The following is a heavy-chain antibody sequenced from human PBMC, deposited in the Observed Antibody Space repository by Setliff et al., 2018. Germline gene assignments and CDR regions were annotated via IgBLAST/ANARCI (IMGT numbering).Heavy chain of an antibody. D-gene: IGHD1-26*01. J-gene: IGHJ3*02. Sequence: SVKVSCKASGGTFSSYAISWVRQAPGRGLEWMGRIIPIFGTANYAQKFQGRVTITANKSTSTAYMELSSLRSEDTAVYYCATNSYSGGFFAFDIWGQGTMVTVSS. V-gene: IGHV1-69*06. CDR1: GGTFSSYA. CDR2: IIPIFGTA. CDR3: ATNSYSGGFFAFDI.